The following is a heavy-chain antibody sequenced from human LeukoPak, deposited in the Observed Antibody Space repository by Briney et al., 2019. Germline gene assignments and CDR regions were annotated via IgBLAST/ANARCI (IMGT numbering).Heavy chain of an antibody. V-gene: IGHV3-30*02. CDR1: GFTFSSYG. CDR3: AKPRYYESSGSFDY. CDR2: IRYDGSNK. D-gene: IGHD3-22*01. Sequence: PGGSLRLSCAASGFTFSSYGMHWVRQAPGKGLEWVAFIRYDGSNKYYADSVKGRFTISRDNSKNTLYLEMNSLRAEDTAVYYCAKPRYYESSGSFDYWGQGALVTVSS. J-gene: IGHJ4*02.